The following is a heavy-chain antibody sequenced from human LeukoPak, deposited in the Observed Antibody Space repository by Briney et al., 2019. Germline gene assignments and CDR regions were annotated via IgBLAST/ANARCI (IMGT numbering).Heavy chain of an antibody. D-gene: IGHD6-19*01. J-gene: IGHJ3*02. CDR1: GFTFTSPA. V-gene: IGHV1-58*01. CDR2: IVVGSGNT. Sequence: SVKVSCKASGFTFTSPAVQWVRQARGQRLEWIGWIVVGSGNTNYEQEFQERVTITRDMSTSTAYMELSSLRSEDTAVYYCARVKVAGVTSPLDIWGQGTMVTVSS. CDR3: ARVKVAGVTSPLDI.